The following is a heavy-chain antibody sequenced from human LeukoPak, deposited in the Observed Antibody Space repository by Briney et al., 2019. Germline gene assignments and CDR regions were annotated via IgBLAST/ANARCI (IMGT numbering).Heavy chain of an antibody. V-gene: IGHV3-30*18. Sequence: GGSLRLSCAASGFTFSSYGMHWVRQAPGKGLEWVAVISYDGSNKYYADSMKGRFTISRDNSKNTLYLQMNSLRAEDTAVYYCAKAGDSPSNWFDPWGQGTLVTVSS. CDR1: GFTFSSYG. CDR2: ISYDGSNK. J-gene: IGHJ5*02. D-gene: IGHD3-10*01. CDR3: AKAGDSPSNWFDP.